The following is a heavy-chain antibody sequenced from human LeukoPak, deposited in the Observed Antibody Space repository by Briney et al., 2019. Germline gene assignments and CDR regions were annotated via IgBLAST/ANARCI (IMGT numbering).Heavy chain of an antibody. V-gene: IGHV3-23*01. Sequence: GGSLRLSCAASGFTFSSYAMSWVRQAPGKGLEWVSAISGSGGSTYYADSVKGRFTISRDNSKNTLYLQMNGLRAEDTAVYYCAKASAMIVVVSKHFDYWGQGTLVTVSS. J-gene: IGHJ4*02. CDR1: GFTFSSYA. D-gene: IGHD3-22*01. CDR3: AKASAMIVVVSKHFDY. CDR2: ISGSGGST.